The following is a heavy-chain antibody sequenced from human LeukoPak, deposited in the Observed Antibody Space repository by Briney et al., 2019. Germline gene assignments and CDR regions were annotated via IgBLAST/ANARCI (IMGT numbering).Heavy chain of an antibody. Sequence: GGSLRLSCAAFGFTFSSYWMSWVRQAPGKGLEWVANIKQDGSEKYYVDSVKGRFTISRDNAKNSLYLQMNSLRAEDTAMYYCAANWYFDYWGQGTLVTVSS. CDR1: GFTFSSYW. D-gene: IGHD5-24*01. CDR3: AANWYFDY. CDR2: IKQDGSEK. V-gene: IGHV3-7*01. J-gene: IGHJ4*02.